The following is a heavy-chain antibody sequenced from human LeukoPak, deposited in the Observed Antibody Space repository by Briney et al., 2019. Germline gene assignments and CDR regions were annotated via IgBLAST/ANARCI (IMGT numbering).Heavy chain of an antibody. Sequence: PGGSLRLSCAASGFTFSTFTMNWVRQAPGKGLEWVANIKQDGSEKYYVDSVKGRFTISRDNAKNSLYLQMNSLRAEDTAVYYCARLGGTYYYYFDYWGQGTLVTVSS. J-gene: IGHJ4*02. CDR3: ARLGGTYYYYFDY. D-gene: IGHD3-22*01. V-gene: IGHV3-7*01. CDR2: IKQDGSEK. CDR1: GFTFSTFT.